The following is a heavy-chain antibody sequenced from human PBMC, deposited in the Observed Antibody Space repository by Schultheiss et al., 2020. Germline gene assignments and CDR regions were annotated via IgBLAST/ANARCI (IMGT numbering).Heavy chain of an antibody. J-gene: IGHJ6*02. CDR3: AGGVRYFDWLLFPYYYYGMDV. CDR2: INSDGSST. V-gene: IGHV3-74*01. D-gene: IGHD3-9*01. CDR1: GFTFSSYW. Sequence: GGSLRLSCAASGFTFSSYWMHWVRQAPGKGLVWVSRINSDGSSTSYADSVKGRFTISRDNAKNTLYLQMNSLRAEDTAVYYCAGGVRYFDWLLFPYYYYGMDVWGQGTTVNVSS.